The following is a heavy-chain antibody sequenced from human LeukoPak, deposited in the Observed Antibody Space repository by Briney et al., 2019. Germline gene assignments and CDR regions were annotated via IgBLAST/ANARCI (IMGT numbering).Heavy chain of an antibody. D-gene: IGHD2-15*01. Sequence: RGSLRLSCAASRFTFSSYAMRWVRQAPGKGLEWVSGIIGSGGSTHYADSVKDRFTISRDNSKNTLYLQMNSLRAEGTAVYYCAKETVVVVAATPDAFDIWGQGTMVTVSS. V-gene: IGHV3-23*01. CDR2: IIGSGGST. CDR3: AKETVVVVAATPDAFDI. CDR1: RFTFSSYA. J-gene: IGHJ3*02.